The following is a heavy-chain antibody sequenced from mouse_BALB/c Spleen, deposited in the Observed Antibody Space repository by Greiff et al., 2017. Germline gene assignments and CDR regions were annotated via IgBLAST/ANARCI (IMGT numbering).Heavy chain of an antibody. V-gene: IGHV1-87*01. CDR2: IYPGDGDT. CDR1: GYTFTSYW. D-gene: IGHD1-1*02. Sequence: QVQLQQSGAELARPGASVKLSCKASGYTFTSYWMQWVKQRPGQGLEWIGAIYPGDGDTRYTQKFKGKATLTADKSSSTAYMQLSSLASEDSAVYYCARWVDDYDAMDYWGQGTSVTVSS. CDR3: ARWVDDYDAMDY. J-gene: IGHJ4*01.